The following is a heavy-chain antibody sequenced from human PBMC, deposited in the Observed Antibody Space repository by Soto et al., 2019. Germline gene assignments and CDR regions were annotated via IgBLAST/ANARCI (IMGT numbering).Heavy chain of an antibody. CDR2: TNENGSVN. V-gene: IGHV3-7*05. CDR3: ARNYWHLFDF. CDR1: GFTFSSYA. J-gene: IGHJ4*02. D-gene: IGHD2-8*02. Sequence: PGGSLRLSCAASGFTFSSYAMSWVRQAPGKGLEWVANTNENGSVNQYVDSVEGRFTISRDNGKNSLFLQMNNVRPDDTAVYYCARNYWHLFDFWGQGTLVTVSS.